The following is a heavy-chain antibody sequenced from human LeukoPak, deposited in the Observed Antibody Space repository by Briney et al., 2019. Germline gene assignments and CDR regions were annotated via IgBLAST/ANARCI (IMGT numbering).Heavy chain of an antibody. CDR2: INHSGST. D-gene: IGHD6-13*01. Sequence: SETLSLTCAVYGGSLSGYYWSWIRQAPGKGLEWIGEINHSGSTNYNPSLKSRVTISVDTSKNQFSLKLSSVTAADTAVYYCARGRGLHSSSWYSGPYYYYYMDVWGKGTTVTVSS. CDR1: GGSLSGYY. J-gene: IGHJ6*03. V-gene: IGHV4-34*01. CDR3: ARGRGLHSSSWYSGPYYYYYMDV.